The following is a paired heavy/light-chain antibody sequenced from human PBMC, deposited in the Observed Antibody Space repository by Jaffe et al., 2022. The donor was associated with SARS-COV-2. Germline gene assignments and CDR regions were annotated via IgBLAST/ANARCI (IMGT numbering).Heavy chain of an antibody. Sequence: EVQLVESGGGLVQPGGSLRLSCAASGFTVSSNYMSWVRQAPGKGLEWVSVMYSGGSTYYADSVKGRFTISRHNYKNTLYLQMNSLRAEDTAIYYCARDTRARNWNSNHYGMDVWGQGTTVTVSS. D-gene: IGHD1-7*01. CDR1: GFTVSSNY. J-gene: IGHJ6*02. V-gene: IGHV3-53*04. CDR3: ARDTRARNWNSNHYGMDV. CDR2: MYSGGST.
Light chain of an antibody. J-gene: IGKJ4*01. CDR3: QQYDNFPLT. Sequence: DIQMTQSPSSLSASVGDRVTITCQASQDITNYLNWYQQKPGKAPNLLIYGASNLETGVPSRFSGSGSGTDFTFTISSLQPEDIATYYCQQYDNFPLTFGGGTKVEIK. CDR1: QDITNY. CDR2: GAS. V-gene: IGKV1-33*01.